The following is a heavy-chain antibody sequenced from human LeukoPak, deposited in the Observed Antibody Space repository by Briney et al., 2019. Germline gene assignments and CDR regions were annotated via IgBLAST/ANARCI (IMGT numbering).Heavy chain of an antibody. V-gene: IGHV5-51*01. J-gene: IGHJ4*02. Sequence: GESLKISCKDSGYSFTSYWIGWVRQMPGKGLEWMGIIYPGDSDTRNSPSFQGQVTISVDKSISTAYLQWSSLKASDTAMYYCARQYCTGGSCYGDYWGQGTLVTVSS. CDR3: ARQYCTGGSCYGDY. D-gene: IGHD2-15*01. CDR1: GYSFTSYW. CDR2: IYPGDSDT.